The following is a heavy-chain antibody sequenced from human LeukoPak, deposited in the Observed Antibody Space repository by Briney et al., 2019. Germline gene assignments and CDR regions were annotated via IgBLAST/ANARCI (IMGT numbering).Heavy chain of an antibody. CDR1: GGTFSSYA. J-gene: IGHJ5*02. Sequence: ASVKVSCKASGGTFSSYAISWVRQAPGQGLEWMGGIIPIFGTANYAQKFQGRVTITTDESTSTAYMELSSLRSEDTAAYYCARGRITIFGVVIPNWFDPWGQGTLVTVSS. V-gene: IGHV1-69*05. D-gene: IGHD3-3*01. CDR3: ARGRITIFGVVIPNWFDP. CDR2: IIPIFGTA.